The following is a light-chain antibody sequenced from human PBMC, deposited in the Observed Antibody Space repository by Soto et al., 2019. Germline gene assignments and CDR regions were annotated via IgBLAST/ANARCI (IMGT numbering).Light chain of an antibody. CDR1: SSDVGGYNY. Sequence: QSVLTQPASVSGSPGQSITISCTGTSSDVGGYNYVSWYQQHPGKAPKPMIHDVSNRPSGVSNRFSGSKSGNTASLTISGLQAEDEADYYCSSYTSSSTLGYVFGTGTKVTVL. J-gene: IGLJ1*01. V-gene: IGLV2-14*01. CDR3: SSYTSSSTLGYV. CDR2: DVS.